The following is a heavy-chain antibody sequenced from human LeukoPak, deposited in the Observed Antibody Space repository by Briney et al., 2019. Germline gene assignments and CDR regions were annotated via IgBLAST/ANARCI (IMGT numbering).Heavy chain of an antibody. CDR1: GFTFDDYG. CDR2: ISYDGSNK. J-gene: IGHJ4*02. Sequence: GGSLRLSCAASGFTFDDYGMHWVRQAPGKGLEWVAVISYDGSNKLYADSVKGRFTISRDNSKNTLFVQMNSLRAEDTAVYYCAKDGHGNGWSRFYYFDYWGQGTLVAVSS. V-gene: IGHV3-30*18. CDR3: AKDGHGNGWSRFYYFDY. D-gene: IGHD6-19*01.